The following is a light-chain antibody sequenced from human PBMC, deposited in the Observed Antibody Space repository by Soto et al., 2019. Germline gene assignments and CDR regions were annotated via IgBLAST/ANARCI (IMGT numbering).Light chain of an antibody. J-gene: IGLJ2*01. CDR3: NSYRSRTTLDVV. Sequence: QSALTQPASVSGSPGQSITISCTGTSSDVGGYNYVSWYQHRPGKAPKLIIYEVSYRPSGVSDRFSGSKSGNTASLTISGLQPEDEADYYCNSYRSRTTLDVVFGGGTKLTVL. CDR1: SSDVGGYNY. CDR2: EVS. V-gene: IGLV2-14*01.